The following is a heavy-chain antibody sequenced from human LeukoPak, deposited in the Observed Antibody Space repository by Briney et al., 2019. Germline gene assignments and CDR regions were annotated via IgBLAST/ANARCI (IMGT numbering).Heavy chain of an antibody. V-gene: IGHV4-4*07. Sequence: SETLSLTCTVSGGSISSYDWSWIRQPAGKGLEWIGRIYTSGSTNYNPSLKSRVTMSVDTSKNQFSLKLSSVTAADTAVYYCARVSTGYSYGPSSLDWFDPWGQGTLVTVSS. CDR2: IYTSGST. D-gene: IGHD5-18*01. CDR3: ARVSTGYSYGPSSLDWFDP. CDR1: GGSISSYD. J-gene: IGHJ5*02.